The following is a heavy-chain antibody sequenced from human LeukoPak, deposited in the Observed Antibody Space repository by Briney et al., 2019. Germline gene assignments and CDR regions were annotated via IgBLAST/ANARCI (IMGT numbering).Heavy chain of an antibody. CDR2: IGAAGDT. J-gene: IGHJ6*02. V-gene: IGHV3-13*01. D-gene: IGHD2-15*01. CDR3: ARAYCSGGSCYYYYYGMDV. Sequence: GGSLRLSCAASGFTFSNHDMHWVRQVTGKGLEWVSLIGAAGDTYYLGSVKGRFTISRENAMNSLYLQMNSLRAEDTAVYYCARAYCSGGSCYYYYYGMDVWGQGTTVTVSS. CDR1: GFTFSNHD.